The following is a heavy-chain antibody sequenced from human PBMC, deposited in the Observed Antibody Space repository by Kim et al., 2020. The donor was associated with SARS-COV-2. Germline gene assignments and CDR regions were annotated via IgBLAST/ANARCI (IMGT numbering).Heavy chain of an antibody. J-gene: IGHJ3*01. CDR3: ATDHVVSRDDALDS. V-gene: IGHV3-23*01. CDR2: ITESGHIT. D-gene: IGHD2-15*01. Sequence: GGSLRLSCVASGFTFGGRAMSWVRQAPGKGLEWVSLITESGHITNYADSVRGRFTISRDNSKNTLYLQMNSLRAEDTAIYYCATDHVVSRDDALDSWGQGTMVTVSS. CDR1: GFTFGGRA.